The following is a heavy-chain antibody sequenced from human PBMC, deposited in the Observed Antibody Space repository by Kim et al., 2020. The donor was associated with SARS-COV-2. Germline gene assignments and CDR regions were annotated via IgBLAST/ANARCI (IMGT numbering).Heavy chain of an antibody. D-gene: IGHD3-16*01. V-gene: IGHV3-9*01. CDR2: ISWNGGSI. CDR3: AKEYSWGGWAVWFDA. J-gene: IGHJ5*02. CDR1: GFTFGDYA. Sequence: GGSLRLSCAASGFTFGDYAMHWVRQAPGKGLEWVSGISWNGGSIYYADSVKGRFTISRDNAKNSLYLQMNSLRAEDTALYYCAKEYSWGGWAVWFDAWGQGTLVTVSS.